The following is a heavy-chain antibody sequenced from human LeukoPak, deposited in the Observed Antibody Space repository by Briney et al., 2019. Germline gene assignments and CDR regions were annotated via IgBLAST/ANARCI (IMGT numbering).Heavy chain of an antibody. Sequence: GGSLRLSCAASGFTFSTYWMNWFRQTPGKGLEWVANIKTDGSQIYYVDSVKGRFTISRDNAKNSLYLQMNSLRAEDTAVYYCARDLNWETYWGQGTLVSVSS. V-gene: IGHV3-7*01. CDR1: GFTFSTYW. CDR3: ARDLNWETY. J-gene: IGHJ4*02. D-gene: IGHD7-27*01. CDR2: IKTDGSQI.